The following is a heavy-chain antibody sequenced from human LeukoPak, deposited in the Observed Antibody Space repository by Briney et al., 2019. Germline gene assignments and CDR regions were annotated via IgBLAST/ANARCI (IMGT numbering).Heavy chain of an antibody. CDR2: ISSSSSII. J-gene: IGHJ4*02. D-gene: IGHD1-1*01. V-gene: IGHV3-11*01. Sequence: GGSLKLPCAASGFTFSDYYMSWIRQAPGEGLEWISYISSSSSIIYYADSVKGRFTISRDNAKNSLYLQMNSLRAEDTALYYCAKEYNWNGPFDYWGQGTLVAVSS. CDR3: AKEYNWNGPFDY. CDR1: GFTFSDYY.